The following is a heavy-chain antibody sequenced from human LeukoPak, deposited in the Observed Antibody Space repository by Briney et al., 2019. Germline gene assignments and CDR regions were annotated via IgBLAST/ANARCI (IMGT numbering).Heavy chain of an antibody. Sequence: GGSLRLSCAASGLTFSSYAMHWVRQAPGKGLEWVAVISYDGSNKYYADSVKGRFTISRDNSKNTLYLQMNSLRAEDTAVYYCAKEIYGDSTGGRFQHWGQGTLVTVSS. V-gene: IGHV3-30*04. D-gene: IGHD4-17*01. CDR1: GLTFSSYA. J-gene: IGHJ1*01. CDR2: ISYDGSNK. CDR3: AKEIYGDSTGGRFQH.